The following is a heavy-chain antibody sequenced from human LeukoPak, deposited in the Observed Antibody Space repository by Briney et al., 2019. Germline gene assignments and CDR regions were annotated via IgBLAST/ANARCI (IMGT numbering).Heavy chain of an antibody. J-gene: IGHJ6*02. CDR3: ARYGTPSSYYYYGMDV. D-gene: IGHD4-17*01. Sequence: SETLSLTCTVSGGSISSYYWSWIRQPPGKGLEWIGYIYYSGSTNYNPSLKSRVTISVDTSKNQFSLKLSSVTAADTAVYYCARYGTPSSYYYYGMDVWGQGTMVTVSS. CDR2: IYYSGST. V-gene: IGHV4-59*01. CDR1: GGSISSYY.